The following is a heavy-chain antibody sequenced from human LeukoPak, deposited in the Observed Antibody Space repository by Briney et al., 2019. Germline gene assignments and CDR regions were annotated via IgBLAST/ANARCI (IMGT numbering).Heavy chain of an antibody. V-gene: IGHV1-46*01. CDR2: INPRGGTT. J-gene: IGHJ4*02. CDR3: ARGGGGGNGYYYY. D-gene: IGHD3-22*01. CDR1: GYTFTAYY. Sequence: ASVKVSCKASGYTFTAYYMHWVRQAPGQGLEWMGIINPRGGTTSYAQQFQGRVTMTRDTPTSTVSMELSSLRSEDTAVYYCARGGGGGNGYYYYWGQGTLVTVSS.